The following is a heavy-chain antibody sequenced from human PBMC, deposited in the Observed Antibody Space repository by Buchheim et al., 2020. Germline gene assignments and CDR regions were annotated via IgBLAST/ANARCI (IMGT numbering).Heavy chain of an antibody. CDR1: GYTFTGYY. CDR2: INPNSGGT. Sequence: QVQLVQSGAEVKKPGASVKVSCKASGYTFTGYYMHWVRQAPGQGLEWMGWINPNSGGTNYAQKFQGRVTMTRDPSISPAYMELSRLRSDDTAVYYCARDYDYVWGSYRGSPPYYFDYWGQGTL. D-gene: IGHD3-16*02. J-gene: IGHJ4*02. CDR3: ARDYDYVWGSYRGSPPYYFDY. V-gene: IGHV1-2*02.